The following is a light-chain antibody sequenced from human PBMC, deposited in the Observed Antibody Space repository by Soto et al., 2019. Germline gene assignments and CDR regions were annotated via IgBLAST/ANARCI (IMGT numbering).Light chain of an antibody. Sequence: QSALTQPPSVSGSPGQSVTISCTGTSSDVGSYNRVSWFRQPPGTAPKLIIYEVSNRPSGVPDHFSGSKSGNTASLTISGLQAEDEADYYCSSFTTSNTLVFGGGTKLTVL. J-gene: IGLJ2*01. CDR1: SSDVGSYNR. CDR3: SSFTTSNTLV. CDR2: EVS. V-gene: IGLV2-18*02.